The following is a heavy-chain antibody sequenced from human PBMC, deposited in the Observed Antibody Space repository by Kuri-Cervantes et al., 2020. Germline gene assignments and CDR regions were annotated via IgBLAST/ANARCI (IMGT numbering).Heavy chain of an antibody. CDR1: GFTFSSYN. CDR2: IRSSSVYI. Sequence: GGSLRLSCAASGFTFSSYNMNWVRQAPGKGLEWVSSIRSSSVYIYYADSVKGRFTISRDNSKNTLYLQMNSLRAEDTAVYYCAKDPNTLSIVGAAVAFDSWGQGTLVTVSS. J-gene: IGHJ4*02. CDR3: AKDPNTLSIVGAAVAFDS. V-gene: IGHV3-21*01. D-gene: IGHD1-26*01.